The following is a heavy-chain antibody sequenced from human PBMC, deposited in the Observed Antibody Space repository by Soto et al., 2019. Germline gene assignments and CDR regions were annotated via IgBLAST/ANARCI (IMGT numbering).Heavy chain of an antibody. J-gene: IGHJ4*02. CDR2: TWYDGSSN. CDR1: GFTFSSYG. Sequence: GWSLRLSCAASGFTFSSYGMHWVRQAPGKGLEWVAFTWYDGSSNYYADSVKGRCSISRDNSKNTLYLQMNSLRAEDTAVYYCARDSSRGELDYWGQGTLVTVSS. CDR3: ARDSSRGELDY. D-gene: IGHD6-13*01. V-gene: IGHV3-33*01.